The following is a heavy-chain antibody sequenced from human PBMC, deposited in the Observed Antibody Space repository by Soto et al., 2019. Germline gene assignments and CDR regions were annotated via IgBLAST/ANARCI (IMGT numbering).Heavy chain of an antibody. V-gene: IGHV1-18*04. J-gene: IGHJ6*02. D-gene: IGHD6-19*01. CDR3: VRAFRQWQVQYYYGMAI. CDR1: GYPFSSYG. Sequence: GASVKVSCKTSGYPFSSYGICWVGQAPGQGLEWLGGISGYNGKTEYAQKVQGRLTMTTDTSTSTVYMELRNLRFDDTAVYYCVRAFRQWQVQYYYGMAISG. CDR2: ISGYNGKT.